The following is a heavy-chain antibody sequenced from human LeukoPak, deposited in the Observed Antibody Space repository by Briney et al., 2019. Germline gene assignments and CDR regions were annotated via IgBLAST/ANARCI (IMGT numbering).Heavy chain of an antibody. CDR1: GFTVSSNY. CDR3: ARRSGIAVAGAFDY. J-gene: IGHJ4*02. D-gene: IGHD6-19*01. Sequence: GGSLRLSCAASGFTVSSNYMSWVRQAPGKGLEWVSVISGSGDSTYYADSVKGRFTISRDNSKNTLYLQMNSLRAEDTAVYYCARRSGIAVAGAFDYWGQGTLVTVSS. CDR2: ISGSGDST. V-gene: IGHV3-23*01.